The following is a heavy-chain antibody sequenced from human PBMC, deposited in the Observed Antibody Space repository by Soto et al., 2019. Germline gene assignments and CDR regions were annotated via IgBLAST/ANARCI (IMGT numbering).Heavy chain of an antibody. J-gene: IGHJ4*02. D-gene: IGHD2-8*02. Sequence: QVQLVESGGDVVQPGRSLRLSCAASGFTFSSYGMHWVRQAPGKGLEWVAVISKAGNVKYYAESVKGRFTISRDHSQNTLYLQMNSLGAEDTAAYYCTGEVASGYWGQGTLVTVSS. CDR2: ISKAGNVK. CDR3: TGEVASGY. CDR1: GFTFSSYG. V-gene: IGHV3-30*03.